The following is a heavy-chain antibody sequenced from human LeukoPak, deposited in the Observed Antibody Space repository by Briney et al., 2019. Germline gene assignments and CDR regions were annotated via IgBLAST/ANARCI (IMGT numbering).Heavy chain of an antibody. J-gene: IGHJ4*02. V-gene: IGHV1-46*01. CDR3: ARDVSSGSWWEGETFDY. D-gene: IGHD1-26*01. CDR2: INPSGGST. Sequence: ASVKVSCTASGYTFTSYYMQWVRQAPGHGLEWMGLINPSGGSTSYAQKFQGRVTMTRDTSTSTVYMELRSLRSDDTAVYYCARDVSSGSWWEGETFDYWGQGTLVIVPS. CDR1: GYTFTSYY.